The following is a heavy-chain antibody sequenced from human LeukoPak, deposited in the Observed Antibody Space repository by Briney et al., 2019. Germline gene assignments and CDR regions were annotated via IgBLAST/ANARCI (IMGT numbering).Heavy chain of an antibody. V-gene: IGHV3-21*01. CDR2: ISSSSSYI. J-gene: IGHJ4*02. D-gene: IGHD6-19*01. Sequence: GGSLRLSCAASGFTFDDYAMNWVRQAPGKGLEWVSSISSSSSYIYYADSVKGRFTISRDNAKNSLYLQMNSLRAEDTAVYYCAGQQWLAAYYFDYWGQGTLVTVSS. CDR1: GFTFDDYA. CDR3: AGQQWLAAYYFDY.